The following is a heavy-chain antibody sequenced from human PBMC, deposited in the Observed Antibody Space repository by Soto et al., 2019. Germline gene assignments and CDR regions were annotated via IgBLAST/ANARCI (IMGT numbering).Heavy chain of an antibody. CDR1: GFTFSSYA. D-gene: IGHD3-16*01. CDR3: AITYSYFVY. J-gene: IGHJ4*02. V-gene: IGHV3-23*01. Sequence: GSLRLSCAASGFTFSSYAMSWVRQAPGKGLEWVSAISGSSAGTYYADSVKGRFTISRDNSKNTLYLQMNSLRADDTAVYYCAITYSYFVYWGQGTLVTVSS. CDR2: ISGSSAGT.